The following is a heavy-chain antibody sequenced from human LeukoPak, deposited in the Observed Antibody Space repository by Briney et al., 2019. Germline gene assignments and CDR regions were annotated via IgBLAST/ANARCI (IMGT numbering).Heavy chain of an antibody. CDR1: GGSFSGYY. V-gene: IGHV4-34*01. J-gene: IGHJ4*02. CDR2: INHSGST. D-gene: IGHD1-26*01. CDR3: ARGAVSGSSFDY. Sequence: SETLSLTCAVYGGSFSGYYWSWIRQPPGKGLEWIGEINHSGSTNYNPSLKSRVTISVDTSKNQFSLKLSSVTAADKAVYYCARGAVSGSSFDYWGQGTLVTVSS.